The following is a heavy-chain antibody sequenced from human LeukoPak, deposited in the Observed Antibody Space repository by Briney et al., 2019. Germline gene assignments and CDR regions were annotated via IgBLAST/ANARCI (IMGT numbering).Heavy chain of an antibody. Sequence: SQTLSLTCAISGDSVSSNSAAWNWIRQSPSRGFEWLGRTYYRSKWYNDYEVSVKSLIHIAQDTYKNQFSLQMNSVNHEDTAVYYCARSVSSVSSRIDYWGQGTLVTVSS. CDR3: ARSVSSVSSRIDY. J-gene: IGHJ4*02. D-gene: IGHD6-19*01. CDR2: TYYRSKWYN. CDR1: GDSVSSNSAA. V-gene: IGHV6-1*01.